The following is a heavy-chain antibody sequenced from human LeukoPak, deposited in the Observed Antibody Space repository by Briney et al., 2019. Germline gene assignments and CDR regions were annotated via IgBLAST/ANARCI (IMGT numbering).Heavy chain of an antibody. D-gene: IGHD5-18*01. Sequence: SETLSLTCTVSGGSISSYYWSWIRQPPGKGLEWIGYIYYSGSTNYNPSLKSRVTISVDTSKNQFSLKLSSVTAADTAVYYCALYSYCRKVIDYWGQGTLVTVSS. V-gene: IGHV4-59*01. CDR1: GGSISSYY. J-gene: IGHJ4*02. CDR2: IYYSGST. CDR3: ALYSYCRKVIDY.